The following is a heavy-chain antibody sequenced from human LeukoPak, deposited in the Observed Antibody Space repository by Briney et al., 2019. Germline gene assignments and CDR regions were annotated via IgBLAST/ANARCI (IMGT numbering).Heavy chain of an antibody. CDR3: AREFTIFGVVGPLDD. D-gene: IGHD3-3*01. J-gene: IGHJ4*02. Sequence: AGGSLSLSCAASGFTFSSYAMRWARQARGEGLEWVSAISGSGGSTYYADSVKGRFTISRDNSKTTLYLQMNSLRAEDTAVYYCAREFTIFGVVGPLDDWGQGTLVTVSS. V-gene: IGHV3-23*01. CDR1: GFTFSSYA. CDR2: ISGSGGST.